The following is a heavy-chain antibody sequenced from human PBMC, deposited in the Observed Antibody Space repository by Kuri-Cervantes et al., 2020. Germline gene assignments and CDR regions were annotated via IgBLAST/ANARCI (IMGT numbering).Heavy chain of an antibody. CDR1: DGSISTYY. V-gene: IGHV4-59*12. CDR3: ARDYDILTGYQNWYFDL. Sequence: SETLSLTCTVSDGSISTYYWSWIRQAPGKGLEWIGYIYYSGSTYYNPSLKSRVTISVDTSKNQFSLKLSSVTAADTAVYYCARDYDILTGYQNWYFDLWGRGTLVTVSS. CDR2: IYYSGST. D-gene: IGHD3-9*01. J-gene: IGHJ2*01.